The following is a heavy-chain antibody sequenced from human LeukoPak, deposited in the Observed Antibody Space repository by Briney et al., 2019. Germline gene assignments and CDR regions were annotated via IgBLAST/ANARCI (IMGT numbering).Heavy chain of an antibody. V-gene: IGHV4-4*07. CDR3: ARGKYYGSGSYSYDY. J-gene: IGHJ4*02. CDR2: IYTSGST. Sequence: SETLSLTCTVSGGSISSYYWSWIRQPAGKGLEWLGRIYTSGSTNYNPSLKSRVTMSVDTSKNQFSLKLSSVTAADTAVYYCARGKYYGSGSYSYDYWGQGTLVTVSS. CDR1: GGSISSYY. D-gene: IGHD3-10*01.